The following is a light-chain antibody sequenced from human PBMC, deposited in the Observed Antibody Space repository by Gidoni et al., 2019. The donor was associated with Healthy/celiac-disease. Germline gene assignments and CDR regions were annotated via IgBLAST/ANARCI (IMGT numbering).Light chain of an antibody. CDR3: QQYNT. J-gene: IGKJ2*01. V-gene: IGKV1-5*01. Sequence: SLESGVPSRFSGSGSGTEFTLTISSLQPDDFATYYCQQYNTFXQXTKLEIK.